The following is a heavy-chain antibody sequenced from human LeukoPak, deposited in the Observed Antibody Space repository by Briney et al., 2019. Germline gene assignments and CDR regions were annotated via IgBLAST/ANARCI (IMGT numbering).Heavy chain of an antibody. CDR1: GGTFSSYA. V-gene: IGHV1-69*05. CDR3: ARAHYCGGDCYFSDYYYYMDV. Sequence: GASVKVSCKASGGTFSSYAISWVRQAPGQGLEWMGGIIPIVGTANYAQKFQGRVTITTDESTSTAYMELSSLRSEDTAVYYCARAHYCGGDCYFSDYYYYMDVWAKGPRSPSP. D-gene: IGHD2-21*02. CDR2: IIPIVGTA. J-gene: IGHJ6*03.